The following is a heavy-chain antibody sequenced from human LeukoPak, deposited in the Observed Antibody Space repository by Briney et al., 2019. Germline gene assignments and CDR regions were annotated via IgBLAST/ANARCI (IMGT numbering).Heavy chain of an antibody. V-gene: IGHV4-59*02. CDR2: TYYSGST. J-gene: IGHJ6*03. D-gene: IGHD1-26*01. CDR1: GGSVSTYY. CDR3: ARDSRYSGSYHSRPIRYYYYYMDV. Sequence: PSETLSLTCTVSGGSVSTYYWSWIRQPPGKGLEWIGYTYYSGSTNNNPSLKSRVTISVDTSKNQFSLKLSSVTAADTAVYYCARDSRYSGSYHSRPIRYYYYYMDVWGKGTTVTVSS.